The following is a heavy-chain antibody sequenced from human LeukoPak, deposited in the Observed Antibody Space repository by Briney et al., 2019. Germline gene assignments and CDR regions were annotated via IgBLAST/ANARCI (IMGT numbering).Heavy chain of an antibody. D-gene: IGHD6-13*01. CDR1: GGSFSGYY. CDR2: INHSGST. V-gene: IGHV4-34*01. Sequence: PSETLSLTCAVYGGSFSGYYWSWIRQPPGKGLEWIGEINHSGSTNYNPSLKSRVTISVDTSKNQFSLKLSSVTAADTAVYYCARVLGYSSSWYKVGGGNWFDPWGQGTLVTVSS. J-gene: IGHJ5*02. CDR3: ARVLGYSSSWYKVGGGNWFDP.